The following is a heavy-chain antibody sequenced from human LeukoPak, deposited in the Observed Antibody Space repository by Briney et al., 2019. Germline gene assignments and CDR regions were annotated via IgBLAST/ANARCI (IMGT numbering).Heavy chain of an antibody. J-gene: IGHJ4*02. CDR3: AKDPYRASSGLVDY. V-gene: IGHV3-23*01. D-gene: IGHD5-12*01. CDR2: ISGSGGTT. Sequence: GGSLRLSCATSGFTFSNYAVSWVRQAPGKGVEWVSSISGSGGTTYYADSVKGRFNISRENYKNTLYMKMNRVRAEDTAVYYCAKDPYRASSGLVDYWGQGTLVTVSS. CDR1: GFTFSNYA.